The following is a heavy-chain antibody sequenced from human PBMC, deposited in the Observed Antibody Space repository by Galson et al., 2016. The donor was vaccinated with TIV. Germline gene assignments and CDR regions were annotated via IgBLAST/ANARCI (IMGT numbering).Heavy chain of an antibody. V-gene: IGHV1-18*01. D-gene: IGHD3-22*01. Sequence: SVKVSCKASGYTFRKHGISWVRQAPGQGLEWMGWIGAYNGNTNYAQKFQDRVTMTTDTSTSTAYTAIYYCARDFGSYEHITDPFYYYPMDVWGRGTTVTVS. CDR1: GYTFRKHG. CDR3: TDPFYYYPMDV. CDR2: IGAYNGNT. J-gene: IGHJ6*02.